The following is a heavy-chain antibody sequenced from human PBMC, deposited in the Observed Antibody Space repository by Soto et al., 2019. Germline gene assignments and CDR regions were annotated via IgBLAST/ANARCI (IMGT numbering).Heavy chain of an antibody. D-gene: IGHD2-21*02. CDR2: VNPSGGHI. CDR3: ARGGHVVVVTAALDY. CDR1: GDTFTDYY. Sequence: QVQLVQSGAEVKKPGASVKVSCKASGDTFTDYYIHWVRQAPGQGLEWLGTVNPSGGHITSAQHSRRRVTMTRDTSTSTLYMELTSPTSEDTAVYYCARGGHVVVVTAALDYWGQGTLVTVSS. J-gene: IGHJ4*02. V-gene: IGHV1-46*04.